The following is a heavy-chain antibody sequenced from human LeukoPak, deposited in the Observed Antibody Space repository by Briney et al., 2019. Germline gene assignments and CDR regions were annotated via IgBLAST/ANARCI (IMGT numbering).Heavy chain of an antibody. Sequence: GESLKTFCKGSGYSFTSYWISWVRQMPGKGLEWMGRIDPSDSYTNYSPSFQGHVTISADKSISTAYLQWSSLKASDTAMYYCARLEGGYSYGSDFACWGQGTLVTVSS. D-gene: IGHD5-18*01. J-gene: IGHJ4*02. CDR1: GYSFTSYW. CDR3: ARLEGGYSYGSDFAC. V-gene: IGHV5-10-1*01. CDR2: IDPSDSYT.